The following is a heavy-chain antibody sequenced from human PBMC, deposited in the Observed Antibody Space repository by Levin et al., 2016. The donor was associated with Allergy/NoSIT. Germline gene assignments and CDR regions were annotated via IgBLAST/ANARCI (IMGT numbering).Heavy chain of an antibody. D-gene: IGHD3-3*02. Sequence: GESLKISCAASGFTFSSYAMSWVRQAPGKGLEWVSAISGSGGSTYYADSVKGRFTISRDNSKNTLYLQMNSLRAEDTAVYHCAKDSSTSNYYYGMDVWGQGTTVTVSS. CDR1: GFTFSSYA. CDR2: ISGSGGST. J-gene: IGHJ6*02. V-gene: IGHV3-23*01. CDR3: AKDSSTSNYYYGMDV.